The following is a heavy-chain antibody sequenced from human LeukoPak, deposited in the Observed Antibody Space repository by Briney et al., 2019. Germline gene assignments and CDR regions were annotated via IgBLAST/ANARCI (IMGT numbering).Heavy chain of an antibody. J-gene: IGHJ6*02. D-gene: IGHD3-16*02. CDR2: TYYRSKWYK. Sequence: SQTLSLTCALSGDSFSSNSAGWNWIRQSPSRGLEWLGSTYYRSKWYKDYAVSVKSRITINPDTSKNQFSLQLNSVTPEDTAVYYCARGNYDYVWGSYRYSYYGMDVGGQGTTVTVS. CDR1: GDSFSSNSAG. V-gene: IGHV6-1*01. CDR3: ARGNYDYVWGSYRYSYYGMDV.